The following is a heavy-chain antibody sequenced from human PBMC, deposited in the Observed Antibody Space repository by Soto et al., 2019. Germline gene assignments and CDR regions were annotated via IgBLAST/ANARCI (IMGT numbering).Heavy chain of an antibody. D-gene: IGHD1-26*01. J-gene: IGHJ6*02. CDR3: ARLGGSYYYYGMDV. V-gene: IGHV4-59*12. CDR1: GGSISSYY. CDR2: IYYSGST. Sequence: QVQLQESGPGLVKPSETLSLTCTVSGGSISSYYWSWIRQPPGKGLEWIGYIYYSGSTNYNPPLKSRVTISVDKSKNQFPLKLSSVTAADTAVYCCARLGGSYYYYGMDVWGQGTTVTVSS.